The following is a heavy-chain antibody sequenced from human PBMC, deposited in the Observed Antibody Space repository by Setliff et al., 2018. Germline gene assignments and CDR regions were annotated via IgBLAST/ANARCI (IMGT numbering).Heavy chain of an antibody. CDR1: RFTFSNYW. CDR3: ARSGSGSYYIFDAFDI. V-gene: IGHV3-7*01. Sequence: PGGSLRLSCAASRFTFSNYWMSWVRQAPGKGLEWVANIKQDGSEKYYVDSVKGRFTISRDNTRNSLYLQMNSLRAEDTAVYYCARSGSGSYYIFDAFDIWGQGTMVTVSS. CDR2: IKQDGSEK. J-gene: IGHJ3*02. D-gene: IGHD3-10*01.